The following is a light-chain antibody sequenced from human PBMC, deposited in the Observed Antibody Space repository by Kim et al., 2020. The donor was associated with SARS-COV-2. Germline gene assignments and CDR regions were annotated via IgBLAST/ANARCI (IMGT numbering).Light chain of an antibody. V-gene: IGLV4-69*01. Sequence: SVKLTCTLSSGNSSYDIAWHQQQPEKGPRYLMKLNSDGSHTKGDGIPDRFSGSSSGAERYLTISSLQSEDEADYYCQTWGTGTWVFGGGTQLTVL. CDR1: SGNSSYD. CDR3: QTWGTGTWV. J-gene: IGLJ3*02. CDR2: LNSDGSH.